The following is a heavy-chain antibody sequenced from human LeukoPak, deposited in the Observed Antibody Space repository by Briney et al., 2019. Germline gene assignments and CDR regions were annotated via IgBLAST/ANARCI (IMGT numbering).Heavy chain of an antibody. CDR1: GGSFSGYY. J-gene: IGHJ5*02. CDR2: INHSGST. V-gene: IGHV4-34*01. Sequence: SETLSLTCAVYGGSFSGYYWSWIRQPPGKGLEWIGEINHSGSTNYNPSLKSRVTISVDTSKNQFSLKLSSVTAADTAVYYCARVMRNWNDGWFDPWGQGTLVTVSS. D-gene: IGHD1-1*01. CDR3: ARVMRNWNDGWFDP.